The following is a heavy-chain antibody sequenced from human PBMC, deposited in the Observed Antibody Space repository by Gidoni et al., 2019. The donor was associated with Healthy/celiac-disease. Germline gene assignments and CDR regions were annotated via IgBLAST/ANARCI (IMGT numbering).Heavy chain of an antibody. CDR3: ARGELRDLSWFDP. Sequence: QVQLVESGGGLVKPGGSLRLSCAASGFTCRDYYMSWIRQAPGQGLEWVSYVMSSGSTIYYADSVKGRFTISRDNAKNSLYLQMNSLRAEDTAVYYCARGELRDLSWFDPWGQGTLVTVSS. J-gene: IGHJ5*02. CDR1: GFTCRDYY. V-gene: IGHV3-11*01. D-gene: IGHD1-26*01. CDR2: VMSSGSTI.